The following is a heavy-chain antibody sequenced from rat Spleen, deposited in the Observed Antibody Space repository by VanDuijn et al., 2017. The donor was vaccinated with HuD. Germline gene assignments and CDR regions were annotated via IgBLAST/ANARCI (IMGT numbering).Heavy chain of an antibody. CDR1: GFTFSNYY. J-gene: IGHJ2*01. CDR2: ISPSGGST. D-gene: IGHD1-11*01. Sequence: EVQLVESGGGLVQPGRSMKLSCAASGFTFSNYYMAWVRQAPTKGLEWVASISPSGGSTYYRDSVKGRFTISRDNAKTTLYLQMDSLRSEDTATYYCITDYGGYGDLFDYWGQGVMVTVSS. CDR3: ITDYGGYGDLFDY. V-gene: IGHV5-27*01.